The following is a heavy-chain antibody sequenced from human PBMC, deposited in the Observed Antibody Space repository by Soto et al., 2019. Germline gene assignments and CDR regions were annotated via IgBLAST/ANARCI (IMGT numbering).Heavy chain of an antibody. J-gene: IGHJ4*02. CDR3: ARDKITGLFDY. CDR2: IHFGGST. D-gene: IGHD2-8*02. CDR1: GGSIGNYF. V-gene: IGHV4-59*12. Sequence: ASETLSLTCSVSGGSIGNYFWSWIRQSPGRGLEWIGYIHFGGSTNYNPSLKSRVTMSVDTSKSQFSLKLTSVTAADTAVYYCARDKITGLFDYWGQGTLVTVSS.